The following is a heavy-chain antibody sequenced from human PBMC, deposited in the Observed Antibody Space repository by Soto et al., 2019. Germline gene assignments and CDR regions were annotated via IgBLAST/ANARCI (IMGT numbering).Heavy chain of an antibody. CDR2: ISGSGGST. CDR1: GFTFSSYA. J-gene: IGHJ4*02. Sequence: GSLRLSCAASGFTFSSYAMCWVRQAPGKGLEWVSAISGSGGSTYYADSVKGRFTISRDNSKNTLYLQMNSLRAEDTAVYYCASPYGSGSYYTGKPDYWGQGTLVTVSS. V-gene: IGHV3-23*01. D-gene: IGHD3-10*01. CDR3: ASPYGSGSYYTGKPDY.